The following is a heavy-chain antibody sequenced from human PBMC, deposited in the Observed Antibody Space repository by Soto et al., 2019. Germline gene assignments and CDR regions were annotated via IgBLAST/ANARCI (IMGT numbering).Heavy chain of an antibody. J-gene: IGHJ4*02. V-gene: IGHV3-33*01. CDR2: IRFDGSNE. CDR1: GGIFHGYG. CDR3: ASDGNGCTVYRGYLDY. D-gene: IGHD3-3*01. Sequence: PGGSLRLSCAVPGGIFHGYGMHWVRQAPGKGLEWVAIIRFDGSNEEYADSVKGRFTISRDNSKNTLYLQMNTLGAEDTAVYYCASDGNGCTVYRGYLDYWGRGTVVTVSS.